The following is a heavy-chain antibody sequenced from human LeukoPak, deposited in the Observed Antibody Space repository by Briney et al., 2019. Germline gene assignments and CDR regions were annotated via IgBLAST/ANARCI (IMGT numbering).Heavy chain of an antibody. CDR1: GGSISSYY. V-gene: IGHV4-59*12. CDR2: IYYSGST. D-gene: IGHD4-17*01. CDR3: AKDSPHDYGDYDIYIDY. J-gene: IGHJ4*02. Sequence: SETLSLTCTVSGGSISSYYWSWIRQPPGKGLEWIGYIYYSGSTNYNPSLKSRVTISVDTSKNQFSLKLSSVTAADTAVYYCAKDSPHDYGDYDIYIDYWGQGTLVTVSS.